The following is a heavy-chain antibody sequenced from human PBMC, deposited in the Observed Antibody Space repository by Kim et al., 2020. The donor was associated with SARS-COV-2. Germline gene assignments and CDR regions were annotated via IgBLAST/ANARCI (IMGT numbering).Heavy chain of an antibody. CDR1: GFTFSTYA. CDR3: AKDQAHYDILTGLDY. V-gene: IGHV3-30*18. Sequence: GGSLRLSCATFGFTFSTYAMHWVRQAPGKGLEYVALISYDGSKTYYGDSVKGRFTISRDNSKNTRSLQMNSLRAEDTAVYYCAKDQAHYDILTGLDYWGQGTLVAVSS. CDR2: ISYDGSKT. J-gene: IGHJ4*02. D-gene: IGHD3-9*01.